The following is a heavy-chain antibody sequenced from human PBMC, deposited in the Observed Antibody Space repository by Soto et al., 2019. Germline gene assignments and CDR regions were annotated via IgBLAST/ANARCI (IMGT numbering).Heavy chain of an antibody. J-gene: IGHJ3*02. D-gene: IGHD3-3*01. CDR3: ARTEVESGAVDAFDI. CDR2: IYSGGST. V-gene: IGHV3-53*01. CDR1: GFSVSSNY. Sequence: VGSLRLSCAASGFSVSSNYMSWVRQAPGKGLEWVSVIYSGGSTYYADSAKGRFTISRDNSKNTLYLQMNSLRAEDTAVYYCARTEVESGAVDAFDIWGQGTMVTVSS.